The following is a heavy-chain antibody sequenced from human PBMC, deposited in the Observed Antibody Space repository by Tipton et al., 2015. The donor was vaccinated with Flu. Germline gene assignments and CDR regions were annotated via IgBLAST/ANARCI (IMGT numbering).Heavy chain of an antibody. CDR3: ARMRLRYFFDS. CDR2: INYSGST. CDR1: GDSISSGTFY. V-gene: IGHV4-31*03. J-gene: IGHJ4*02. Sequence: TLSLTCSVSGDSISSGTFYLGWIRHHPDKGLEYIGYINYSGSTYYNPSLKSRLTISVDTSKNQFSLKLTSATTADTAIYYCARMRLRYFFDSWGPGKLITVSS.